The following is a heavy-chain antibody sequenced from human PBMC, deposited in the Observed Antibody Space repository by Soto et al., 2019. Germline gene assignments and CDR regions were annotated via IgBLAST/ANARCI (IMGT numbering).Heavy chain of an antibody. CDR3: ARAYCRGGSCWAWSSWFDL. CDR1: GDSVSSNSAA. V-gene: IGHV6-1*01. Sequence: SQTLSLTCAISGDSVSSNSAAWNWIRQSPSRGLEWLGRTYYRSKWYNDYAVSVKSRITIYPDTSKNQFSLQLNSVTPEDTAVYYCARAYCRGGSCWAWSSWFDLWGQGTLVMSPQ. CDR2: TYYRSKWYN. D-gene: IGHD2-15*01. J-gene: IGHJ5*02.